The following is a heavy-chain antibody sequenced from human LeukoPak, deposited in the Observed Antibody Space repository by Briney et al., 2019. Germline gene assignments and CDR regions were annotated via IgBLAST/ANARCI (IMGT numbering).Heavy chain of an antibody. V-gene: IGHV4-59*01. CDR2: IYYSGST. CDR1: GGSISSYY. D-gene: IGHD3-3*01. CDR3: AGGGVTYYDFWNGLNWFVP. Sequence: PSETLSLTCTVSGGSISSYYWSWIRQPPGKGLEWIGYIYYSGSTNYNPSLKSRVTISVDASKNQFSLKLSSVTAADTAVYYCAGGGVTYYDFWNGLNWFVPWGQGTLVTVSS. J-gene: IGHJ5*02.